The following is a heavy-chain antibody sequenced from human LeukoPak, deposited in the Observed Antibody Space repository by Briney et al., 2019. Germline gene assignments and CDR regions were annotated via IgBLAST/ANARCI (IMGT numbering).Heavy chain of an antibody. D-gene: IGHD4-17*01. CDR2: IYYSGST. CDR3: ARARYGDDDAFDI. V-gene: IGHV4-59*01. CDR1: GGSISSYY. Sequence: PSETLSLTCTVSGGSISSYYWSWIRQPPGKGLEWIGYIYYSGSTNYNPSLKSRVTISVDTSKNQFSLKLSSVTAADTAVYYCARARYGDDDAFDIWGQGTTVTVSS. J-gene: IGHJ3*02.